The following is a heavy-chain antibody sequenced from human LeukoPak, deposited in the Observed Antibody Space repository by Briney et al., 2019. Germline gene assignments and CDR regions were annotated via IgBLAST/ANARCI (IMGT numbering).Heavy chain of an antibody. Sequence: PGGSLRLSCAASGSTFRTYAMHWVRQAPGKGLEWVAFIRYDGSNKYYADSVKGRFTISRDDSKNTLYLQMNSLRAGDTAVYYCARYSNPDYWGQGTLVTVSS. CDR1: GSTFRTYA. D-gene: IGHD4-11*01. V-gene: IGHV3-30*02. CDR3: ARYSNPDY. CDR2: IRYDGSNK. J-gene: IGHJ4*02.